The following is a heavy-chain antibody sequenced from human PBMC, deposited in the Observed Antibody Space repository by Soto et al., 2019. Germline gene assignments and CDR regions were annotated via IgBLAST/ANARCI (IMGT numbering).Heavy chain of an antibody. CDR2: TSYDGSDK. CDR1: GFTFRSYV. J-gene: IGHJ1*01. CDR3: ARWGTTGGLDV. V-gene: IGHV3-30*14. Sequence: VQLVESGGGVVQPGTSLRVSCVGSGFTFRSYVIHWVRQAPGKGLEWVALTSYDGSDKYYGDSVRGRFTISRDNSRNTVDLQRDSLRLEDTSLYYFARWGTTGGLDVWGQGTLVCVSS. D-gene: IGHD3-16*01.